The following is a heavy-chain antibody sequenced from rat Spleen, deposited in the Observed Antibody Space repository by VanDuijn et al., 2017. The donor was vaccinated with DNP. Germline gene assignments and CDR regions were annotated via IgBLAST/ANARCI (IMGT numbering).Heavy chain of an antibody. CDR3: ARYTTGVDY. J-gene: IGHJ2*01. V-gene: IGHV3-3*01. CDR2: INSAGSI. CDR1: GYSITSCCR. D-gene: IGHD1-11*01. Sequence: VQLQESGPGLVEPSQSLSLTCSVTGYSITSCCRWTWIRKFPGHKLEWMGYINSAGSIEYNPSLKGRISITRDTSKNQFFLQLNSVTTEDTATYYCARYTTGVDYWGQGVMVTVSS.